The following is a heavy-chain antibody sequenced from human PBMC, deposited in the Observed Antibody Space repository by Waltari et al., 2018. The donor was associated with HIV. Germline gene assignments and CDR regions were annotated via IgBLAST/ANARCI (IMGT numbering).Heavy chain of an antibody. V-gene: IGHV3-53*01. CDR1: GFTVNTDY. CDR2: SYNLYQT. Sequence: DVDLVASGGGLIQPGGSLRLSCFASGFTVNTDYMTWARQAPGKGLEWVSFSYNLYQTFYADAVEVRFTGSRDDSQNTLFLHMTNLRAEDTAVYYCASLLGEDFDLWGDGTLVTVSS. D-gene: IGHD3-16*01. CDR3: ASLLGEDFDL. J-gene: IGHJ4*01.